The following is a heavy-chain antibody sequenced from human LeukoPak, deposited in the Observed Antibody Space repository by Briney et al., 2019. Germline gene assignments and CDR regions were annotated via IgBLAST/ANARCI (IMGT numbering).Heavy chain of an antibody. D-gene: IGHD3-3*01. V-gene: IGHV1-18*01. CDR3: ARVLRYDFWSAYYFDY. J-gene: IGHJ4*02. Sequence: ASVKVSCKASGYTFNSYDITWVRQAPGQGLEWMAWISTYNGNTNYAQKVQGRVTMTTGTSTSTAYMELRSLRSDDTAVYYCARVLRYDFWSAYYFDYRGQGTLVTVSS. CDR1: GYTFNSYD. CDR2: ISTYNGNT.